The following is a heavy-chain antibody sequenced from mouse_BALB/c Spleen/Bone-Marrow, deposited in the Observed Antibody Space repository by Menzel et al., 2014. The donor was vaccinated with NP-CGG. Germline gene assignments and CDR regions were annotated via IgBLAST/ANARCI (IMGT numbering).Heavy chain of an antibody. J-gene: IGHJ3*01. CDR3: AVYDYEGFAY. CDR2: IDPANGNT. V-gene: IGHV14-3*02. D-gene: IGHD2-4*01. CDR1: GFNIXDTY. Sequence: VQLQQPGAELVKPGASVKLSCTASGFNIXDTYMHWVKQRPEQGLEWIGRIDPANGNTKYDPKFQGKATITADTSSNTAYLQLSSLTSEDTAVYYCAVYDYEGFAYWGQGTLVTVSA.